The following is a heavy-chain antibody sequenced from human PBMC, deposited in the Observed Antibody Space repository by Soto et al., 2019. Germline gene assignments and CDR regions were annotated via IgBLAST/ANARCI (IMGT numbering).Heavy chain of an antibody. D-gene: IGHD3-10*01. V-gene: IGHV4-39*01. J-gene: IGHJ4*02. CDR1: GGSISSSSYY. Sequence: QLQLQESGPGLVKPSETLSLTCTVSGGSISSSSYYWGWIRQPPGKGLEWIGSIYYSGSTYYNPSLKSRVTISVDTSKHQFSLKLSSVTAADTAVYYCSRITMVRGVMTLDYWGQGTLVTVSS. CDR2: IYYSGST. CDR3: SRITMVRGVMTLDY.